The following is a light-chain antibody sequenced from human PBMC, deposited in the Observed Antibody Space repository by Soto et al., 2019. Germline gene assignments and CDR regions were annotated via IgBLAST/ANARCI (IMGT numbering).Light chain of an antibody. CDR2: SAS. J-gene: IGKJ2*01. V-gene: IGKV1-39*01. Sequence: DVQLTQSPSSLPASLGENVTITCRASQSIFTYVHWYQQKPGQAPKLLISSASALRGGVPSRFTGRGSGTDFTLTISSLQPEDFATYYCHQTYSTRYTFGQGTKLEIK. CDR1: QSIFTY. CDR3: HQTYSTRYT.